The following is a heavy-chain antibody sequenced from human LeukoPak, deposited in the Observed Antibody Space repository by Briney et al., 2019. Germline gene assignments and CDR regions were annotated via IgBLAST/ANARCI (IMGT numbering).Heavy chain of an antibody. CDR1: GYTFNTYG. J-gene: IGHJ4*02. Sequence: AAVTVSFTAAGYTFNTYGIDRVREAPGQGLGRVGGVNIETDETYNSQKYQGRSTISTDTATSTDYLELGRLTYADTAVYFCARKDCSRDSYLLKYCGQGNLVTVSS. D-gene: IGHD2-21*02. CDR2: VNIETDET. CDR3: ARKDCSRDSYLLKY. V-gene: IGHV1-18*01.